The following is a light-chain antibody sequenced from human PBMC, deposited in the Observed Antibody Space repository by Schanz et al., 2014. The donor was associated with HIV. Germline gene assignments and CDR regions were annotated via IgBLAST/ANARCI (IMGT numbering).Light chain of an antibody. Sequence: QSALTQPASVSGSPGQSITISCTGTSSDLGGYNYVSWYQQHPGKAPKLILYDVDNRPAGVSNRFSGSKSGNTASLTVSGLQPEDEADYYCTSHGGTNTFLLLFGGGTKLTVL. CDR2: DVD. CDR1: SSDLGGYNY. CDR3: TSHGGTNTFLLL. J-gene: IGLJ2*01. V-gene: IGLV2-14*03.